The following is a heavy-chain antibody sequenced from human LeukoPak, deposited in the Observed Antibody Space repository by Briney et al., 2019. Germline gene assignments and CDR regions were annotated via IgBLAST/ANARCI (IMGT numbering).Heavy chain of an antibody. V-gene: IGHV3-21*01. D-gene: IGHD2-21*02. Sequence: GGSLRLSCAASGFTFSTYAMNWVRQAPGEGLEWVSSIGGSSTSLYYADSLKGRFTISRDNAKNSLYLQLNSLRAEDTAVYYCATEAQYCGGDCYSAPFDYWGQGTLVTVSS. CDR2: IGGSSTSL. J-gene: IGHJ4*02. CDR3: ATEAQYCGGDCYSAPFDY. CDR1: GFTFSTYA.